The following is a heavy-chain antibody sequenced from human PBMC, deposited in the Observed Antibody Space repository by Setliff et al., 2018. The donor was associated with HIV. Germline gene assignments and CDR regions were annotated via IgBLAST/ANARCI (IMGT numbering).Heavy chain of an antibody. CDR2: ISGSGGST. J-gene: IGHJ4*01. CDR3: AKDGISGGAYPPYYFDY. Sequence: HPGGSLRLSCSDSTFGFTNFAFSWVRQPPGRGLEWVSFISGSGGSTYYADSVRGRFTISRDNSKNTLYLQMNGLRVEDTAVYYCAKDGISGGAYPPYYFDYWGHGTLVTVSS. V-gene: IGHV3-23*01. D-gene: IGHD2-15*01. CDR1: TFGFTNFA.